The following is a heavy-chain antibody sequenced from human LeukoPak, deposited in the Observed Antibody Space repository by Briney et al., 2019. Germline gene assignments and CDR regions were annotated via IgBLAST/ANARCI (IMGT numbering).Heavy chain of an antibody. V-gene: IGHV4-4*07. CDR1: GGSISSYY. D-gene: IGHD2-21*02. Sequence: PSETLSLTCTVSGGSISSYYWSWIRQPAGKGLEWIGRIYTSGSTNYNPSLKSRVTMSVDTSMNQFSLKLSSVTAADTAVYSCARDCGGDCYHPRPNDAFDIWGQGTMVTVSS. CDR3: ARDCGGDCYHPRPNDAFDI. CDR2: IYTSGST. J-gene: IGHJ3*02.